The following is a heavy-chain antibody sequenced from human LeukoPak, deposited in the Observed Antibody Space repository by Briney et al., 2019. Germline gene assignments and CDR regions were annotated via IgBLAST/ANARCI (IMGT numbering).Heavy chain of an antibody. Sequence: ASVKVSCKASGYTFTSYDISWVRQAPAQGLEWMGFISAYNGNTNYAQNLQGRVTITTNTSTSTAYMELSTLRTDDTAVYYCARDRFVVSNPYNWLDLWGQGTVVTVSS. CDR1: GYTFTSYD. J-gene: IGHJ5*02. CDR3: ARDRFVVSNPYNWLDL. V-gene: IGHV1-18*01. D-gene: IGHD2-21*01. CDR2: ISAYNGNT.